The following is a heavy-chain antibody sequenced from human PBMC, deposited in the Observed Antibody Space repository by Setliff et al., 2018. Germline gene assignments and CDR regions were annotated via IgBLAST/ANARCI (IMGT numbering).Heavy chain of an antibody. CDR2: IIHSGST. V-gene: IGHV4-34*12. CDR1: GGSFSGYY. J-gene: IGHJ4*02. CDR3: ARSVSRAEKFLLDY. Sequence: PSETLSLTCAVYGGSFSGYYWSWIRQPPGKGLDWIGEIIHSGSTNYNPSCKSRFTISLDTSKNQFSLKVSSVPSADTAVYYCARSVSRAEKFLLDYWGQGALVTVSS.